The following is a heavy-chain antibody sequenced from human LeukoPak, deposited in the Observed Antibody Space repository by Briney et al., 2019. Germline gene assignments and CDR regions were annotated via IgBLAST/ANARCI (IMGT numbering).Heavy chain of an antibody. CDR3: ARDSHPYCSSTSCYFYGSAFGI. Sequence: PGGSLRLSCSASGFTFSSYSMDWVRQAPGKGLEWVSSISSSSSYIYYADSVKGRFTISRDNAKNSLYLQMNGLRAEDTAVYYCARDSHPYCSSTSCYFYGSAFGIWGQGTMVTVSS. CDR1: GFTFSSYS. J-gene: IGHJ3*02. CDR2: ISSSSSYI. V-gene: IGHV3-21*01. D-gene: IGHD2-2*01.